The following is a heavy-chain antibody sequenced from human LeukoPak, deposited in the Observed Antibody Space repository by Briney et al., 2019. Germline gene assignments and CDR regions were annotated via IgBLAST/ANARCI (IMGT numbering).Heavy chain of an antibody. V-gene: IGHV3-30*14. J-gene: IGHJ4*02. CDR1: GFTFSSYA. Sequence: PGRSLRLSCAASGFTFSSYAMHWVRQAPGKGLEWVAVISYDGSNKYYADSVKGRFTISRDNAKNSLYLQMNSLRADDTAVYYCTADSGWSFAWWGQGTLVTVSS. CDR2: ISYDGSNK. CDR3: TADSGWSFAW. D-gene: IGHD6-19*01.